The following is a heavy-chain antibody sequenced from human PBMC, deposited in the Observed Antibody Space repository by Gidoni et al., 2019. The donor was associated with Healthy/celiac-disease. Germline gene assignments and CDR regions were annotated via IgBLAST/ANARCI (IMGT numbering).Heavy chain of an antibody. Sequence: QESGPGLVKPSGTLSLTCAVSGGSISSSNWWSWLRQPPGKGLEWIGEIYHSGSTNYNPSLKSRVTISVDKSKNQFSLTLSSVTPADTAVYYCARDHRELKGWFDPWGQGPLVTVS. CDR1: GGSISSSNW. V-gene: IGHV4-4*02. D-gene: IGHD1-7*01. CDR3: ARDHRELKGWFDP. CDR2: IYHSGST. J-gene: IGHJ5*02.